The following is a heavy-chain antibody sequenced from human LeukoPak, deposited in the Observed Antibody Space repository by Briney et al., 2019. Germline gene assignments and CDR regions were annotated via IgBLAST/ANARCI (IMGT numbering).Heavy chain of an antibody. V-gene: IGHV3-30*03. J-gene: IGHJ3*01. CDR3: ARDPLSY. CDR2: ISYDGSNK. CDR1: GFTFNSYW. Sequence: GGSLRLSCAASGFTFNSYWMTWVRQAPGKGLEWVAIISYDGSNKYYADSVKGRFTISRDNSKNTLYLQMNSLRAEDTALYYCARDPLSYWGQGTMVTVSS. D-gene: IGHD5/OR15-5a*01.